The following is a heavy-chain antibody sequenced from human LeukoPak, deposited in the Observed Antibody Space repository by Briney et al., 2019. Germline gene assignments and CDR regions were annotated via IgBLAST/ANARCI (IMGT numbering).Heavy chain of an antibody. CDR2: ITSNGSSI. Sequence: GGSLRLSCAASGFTFSFYNMNWVRQAPGKGLEWVSSITSNGSSIYSADSVKGRFTISRSNAKNSLHLQINSLRAEDTAVYYCARDPLYYASGRYWYFDLWGRGTLVTVSS. V-gene: IGHV3-21*01. D-gene: IGHD3-10*01. CDR3: ARDPLYYASGRYWYFDL. J-gene: IGHJ2*01. CDR1: GFTFSFYN.